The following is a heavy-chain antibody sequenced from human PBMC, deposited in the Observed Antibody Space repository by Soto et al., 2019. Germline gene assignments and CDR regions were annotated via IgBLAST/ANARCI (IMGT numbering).Heavy chain of an antibody. J-gene: IGHJ4*02. CDR2: IYWDDDK. CDR1: GFSLSTDDVG. V-gene: IGHV2-5*02. CDR3: ARSKYSISSFDY. Sequence: SGPTLVNPTQTLTLTCTFSGFSLSTDDVGVGWIRQPPGKALDWLAVIYWDDDKRYSPSLKSRLTITKDTSKNQVLLTMTNMDPVDTATYFCARSKYSISSFDYWGQGVLVTVSS. D-gene: IGHD6-6*01.